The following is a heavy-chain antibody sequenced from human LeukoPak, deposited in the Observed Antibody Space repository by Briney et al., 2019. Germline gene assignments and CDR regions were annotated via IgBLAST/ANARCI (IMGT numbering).Heavy chain of an antibody. V-gene: IGHV5-51*01. Sequence: PGESLKISCKGSGYSFTSYWIGWVRQMPGKGLEWMGIIYPGDSDTRYSPSFQGQVTISVDKSISTAYLQWSSLKASDTAMYYCARRGYNSGYPDAFDIWGQGTMVTVSS. CDR1: GYSFTSYW. J-gene: IGHJ3*02. CDR3: ARRGYNSGYPDAFDI. D-gene: IGHD5-12*01. CDR2: IYPGDSDT.